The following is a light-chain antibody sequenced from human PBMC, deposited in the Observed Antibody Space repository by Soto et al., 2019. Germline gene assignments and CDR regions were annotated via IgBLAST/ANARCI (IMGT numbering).Light chain of an antibody. J-gene: IGKJ2*01. CDR3: QQYKSSSHT. CDR1: QSISSW. CDR2: KAS. Sequence: DIQMTQSPSTLSASVGDRVTITCRASQSISSWLAWYQQKPGEAPNLLIYKASSLESGVPSRFSGSGSGTEFTLTISSLQPDDFATYYCQQYKSSSHTFPQGTKVDIX. V-gene: IGKV1-5*03.